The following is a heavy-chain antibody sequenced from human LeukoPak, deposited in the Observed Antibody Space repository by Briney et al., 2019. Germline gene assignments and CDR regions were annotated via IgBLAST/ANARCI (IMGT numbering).Heavy chain of an antibody. Sequence: GGSLRLSCAASGFTFSSYGMHWVRQAPGKGLEWVAFIRYDGSNRYYADSVKGRFTISRDNSKNTLYLQMNSLRAEDTAVYYCAKDYDFWSGYAKYYFDYRGQGTLVTVSS. CDR2: IRYDGSNR. CDR3: AKDYDFWSGYAKYYFDY. CDR1: GFTFSSYG. J-gene: IGHJ4*02. V-gene: IGHV3-30*02. D-gene: IGHD3-3*01.